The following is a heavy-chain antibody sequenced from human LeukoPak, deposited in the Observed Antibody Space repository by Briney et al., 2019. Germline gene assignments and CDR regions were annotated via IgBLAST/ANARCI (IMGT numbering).Heavy chain of an antibody. V-gene: IGHV4-59*08. Sequence: SETLSLTCAVSGGSISSYYWSWIRQPPGKGLEWIEYIYYSGSTNYNSSLKSRVTISVDTSKNQFSLKLSSVTAADTAVYYCARHLGQWLVVDYWGQGTLVTVSS. CDR2: IYYSGST. CDR1: GGSISSYY. J-gene: IGHJ4*02. CDR3: ARHLGQWLVVDY. D-gene: IGHD6-19*01.